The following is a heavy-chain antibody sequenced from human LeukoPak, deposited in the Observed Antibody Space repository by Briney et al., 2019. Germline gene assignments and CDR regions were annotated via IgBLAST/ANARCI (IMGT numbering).Heavy chain of an antibody. V-gene: IGHV1-18*01. Sequence: GASVKVSCKASGYTFTSYGISWVRQAPGQGLEWKGWISAYNGNTNYAQKLQGRVTMTTDTSTSTAYMELRSLRSDDTAVYYCARGRGSYSSSWYWFDPWGQGTLVTVSS. CDR3: ARGRGSYSSSWYWFDP. J-gene: IGHJ5*02. CDR2: ISAYNGNT. D-gene: IGHD6-13*01. CDR1: GYTFTSYG.